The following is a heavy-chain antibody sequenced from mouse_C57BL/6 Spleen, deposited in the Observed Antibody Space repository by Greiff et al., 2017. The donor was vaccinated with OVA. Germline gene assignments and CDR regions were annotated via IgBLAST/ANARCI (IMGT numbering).Heavy chain of an antibody. D-gene: IGHD2-10*02. CDR1: GYTFTSYG. J-gene: IGHJ3*01. CDR3: AKKEYGDFAY. Sequence: QVQLKQSGAELARPGASVKLSCKASGYTFTSYGISWVKQRTGQGLEWIGEIYPRSGNTYYNEKFKGKATLTADKSSSTAYMELRSLTSEDSAVYFCAKKEYGDFAYWGQGTLVTVSA. V-gene: IGHV1-81*01. CDR2: IYPRSGNT.